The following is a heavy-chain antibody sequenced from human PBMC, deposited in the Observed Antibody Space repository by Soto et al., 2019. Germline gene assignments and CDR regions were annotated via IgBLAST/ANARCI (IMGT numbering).Heavy chain of an antibody. CDR2: ISSSSSYI. D-gene: IGHD3-22*01. CDR1: GFTFSSYS. CDR3: ARNYYDSSGYYLGDGFDP. J-gene: IGHJ5*02. Sequence: EVQLVESGGGLVKPGGSLRLSCAASGFTFSSYSMNWVRQAPGKGLEWVSSISSSSSYIYYADSVKGRFTISRDNAKNSLYLQTNSLRAEDTAVYYCARNYYDSSGYYLGDGFDPWGQGTLVTVSS. V-gene: IGHV3-21*01.